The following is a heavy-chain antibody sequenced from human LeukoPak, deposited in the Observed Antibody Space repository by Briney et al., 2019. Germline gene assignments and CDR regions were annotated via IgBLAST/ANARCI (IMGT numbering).Heavy chain of an antibody. J-gene: IGHJ4*02. CDR1: GGSISSSSYY. CDR3: ARQTMYYYDSSGYYVGGFPYYFDY. CDR2: IYYSGST. V-gene: IGHV4-39*01. Sequence: SETLSLTCTVSGGSISSSSYYWGWIRQPPGKGLEWIGSIYYSGSTYYNPSLKSRVTTSVDTSKNQFSLKLSSVTAADTAVYYCARQTMYYYDSSGYYVGGFPYYFDYWGQGTLVTVSS. D-gene: IGHD3-22*01.